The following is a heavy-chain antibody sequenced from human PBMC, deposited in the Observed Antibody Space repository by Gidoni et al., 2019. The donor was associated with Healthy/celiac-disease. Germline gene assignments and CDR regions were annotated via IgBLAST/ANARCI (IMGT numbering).Heavy chain of an antibody. V-gene: IGHV3-48*04. Sequence: EVQLVESGGGLVQPGGSLRLSCAASGFTFSSYSMNWVRQAPGKGLEWVSYISSSSSTIYYADSVKGRFTISRDNAKNSLYLQMNSLRAEDTAVYYCAREYYYDSSGYYAFDIWGQGTMVTVSS. D-gene: IGHD3-22*01. CDR3: AREYYYDSSGYYAFDI. J-gene: IGHJ3*02. CDR1: GFTFSSYS. CDR2: ISSSSSTI.